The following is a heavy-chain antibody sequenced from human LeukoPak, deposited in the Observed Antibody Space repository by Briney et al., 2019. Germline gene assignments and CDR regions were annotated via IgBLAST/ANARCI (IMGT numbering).Heavy chain of an antibody. Sequence: PSETLSLTCAVSGYSISSGYHWGWIRQPPGKGLEWIGSIYHSGSTYYNPSLKSRVTISVDTSKNQFSLKLSSVTAADTAVYYCASQTQDYSSYMDVWGKGTTVTVSS. V-gene: IGHV4-38-2*01. CDR2: IYHSGST. D-gene: IGHD4-11*01. J-gene: IGHJ6*03. CDR1: GYSISSGYH. CDR3: ASQTQDYSSYMDV.